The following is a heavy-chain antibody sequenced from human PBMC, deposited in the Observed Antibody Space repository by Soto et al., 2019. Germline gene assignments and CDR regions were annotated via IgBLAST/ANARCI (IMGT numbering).Heavy chain of an antibody. V-gene: IGHV4-59*01. CDR3: ARRWGYSFDY. CDR1: GGSISSYY. CDR2: IYYSGST. J-gene: IGHJ4*02. D-gene: IGHD3-22*01. Sequence: QVQLQESGPGLVKPSETLSLTCTVSGGSISSYYWSWIRQPPGKGLEWIGYIYYSGSTNYNPSLXGXVXIXVDTSKNQFSLKLSSVTAADTAVYYCARRWGYSFDYWGQGTLVTVSS.